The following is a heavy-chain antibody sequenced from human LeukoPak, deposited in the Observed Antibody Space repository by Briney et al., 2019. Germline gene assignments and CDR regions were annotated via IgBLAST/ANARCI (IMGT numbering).Heavy chain of an antibody. CDR2: IYYSGST. J-gene: IGHJ5*02. D-gene: IGHD3-22*01. V-gene: IGHV4-39*07. Sequence: SETLSLTCTVSGGSISSSSYYWGWIRQPPGKGLEWIGSIYYSGSTYYNPSLKSRVTISVDTSKNQFSLKLSSVTAADTAVYYCATPYYYDSSGYVTWGQGTLVTVSS. CDR1: GGSISSSSYY. CDR3: ATPYYYDSSGYVT.